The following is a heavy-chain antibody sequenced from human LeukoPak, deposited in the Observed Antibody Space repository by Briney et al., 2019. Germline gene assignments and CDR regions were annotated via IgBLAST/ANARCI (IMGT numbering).Heavy chain of an antibody. CDR3: ARKVKYYGSGDDAFDI. V-gene: IGHV3-20*04. CDR2: INWNGGST. J-gene: IGHJ3*02. Sequence: PGGSLRLSCAASGFTFDDYGMSWVRQAPGKGLEWVSGINWNGGSTGYADSVKGRFTISRDNAKNSLYLQMNSRRAEDTALYYCARKVKYYGSGDDAFDIWGQGTMVTVSS. D-gene: IGHD3-10*01. CDR1: GFTFDDYG.